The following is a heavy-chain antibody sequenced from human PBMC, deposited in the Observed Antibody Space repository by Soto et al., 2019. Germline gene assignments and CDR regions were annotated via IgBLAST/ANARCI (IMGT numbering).Heavy chain of an antibody. Sequence: PGGSLRLSCAASGFTFGDYYMSWIRQAPGKGLEWVSYITSSGSTIYYADSVKGRFTISRDNAKNSLYLQMNSLRAEDTAVYYWARKNEQGVAADNWGQGTLVTVSS. CDR3: ARKNEQGVAADN. CDR2: ITSSGSTI. D-gene: IGHD6-19*01. J-gene: IGHJ4*02. V-gene: IGHV3-11*01. CDR1: GFTFGDYY.